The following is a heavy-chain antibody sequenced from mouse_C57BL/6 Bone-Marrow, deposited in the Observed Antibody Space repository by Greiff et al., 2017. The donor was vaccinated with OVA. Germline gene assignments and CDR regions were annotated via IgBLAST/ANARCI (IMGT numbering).Heavy chain of an antibody. CDR1: GFTFSSYT. V-gene: IGHV5-9*01. Sequence: EVQGVASGGGLVKPGGSLKLSCAASGFTFSSYTMSWVRQTPEKRLEWVATISGGGGNTYYPDSVKGRFTISRDNAKNTLYLQMSSLRSEDTALYYCARQGLLLWGQGTLVTVSA. D-gene: IGHD2-10*01. J-gene: IGHJ3*01. CDR2: ISGGGGNT. CDR3: ARQGLLL.